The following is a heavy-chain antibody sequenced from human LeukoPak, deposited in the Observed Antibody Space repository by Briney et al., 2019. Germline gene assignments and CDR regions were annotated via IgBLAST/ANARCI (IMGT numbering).Heavy chain of an antibody. CDR3: ARDRYYYDSSGYHWVQPFDY. J-gene: IGHJ4*02. Sequence: GGSLRLSCAASGFTFSSYSMNWVRQAPGKGLEWVSSISSSGSYIYYADSVKGRFTISRDNAKNSLYLQMNSLRAEDTAVYYCARDRYYYDSSGYHWVQPFDYWGQGTLVTVSS. CDR1: GFTFSSYS. V-gene: IGHV3-21*01. CDR2: ISSSGSYI. D-gene: IGHD3-22*01.